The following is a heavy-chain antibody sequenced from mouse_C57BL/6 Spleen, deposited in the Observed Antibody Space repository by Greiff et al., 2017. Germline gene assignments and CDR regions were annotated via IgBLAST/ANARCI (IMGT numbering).Heavy chain of an antibody. CDR3: ARRGLGNYFEY. J-gene: IGHJ2*01. V-gene: IGHV5-6*01. CDR1: GFTFSSYG. CDR2: ISSGGSYT. D-gene: IGHD4-1*01. Sequence: EVMLVESGGDLVKPGGSLKLSCAASGFTFSSYGMSWVRQTPDKRLEWVATISSGGSYTYYPDSVKGRFTITRDNAKNTLYLEMSSLKSEDTAMYYCARRGLGNYFEYWGQGTTLTVSS.